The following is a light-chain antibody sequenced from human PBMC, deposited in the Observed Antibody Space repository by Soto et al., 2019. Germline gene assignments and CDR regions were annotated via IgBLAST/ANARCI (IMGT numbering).Light chain of an antibody. CDR1: TGAVTSGHY. CDR2: DTS. Sequence: QAVVTQEPSLTVSPGGTVTLTCGSSTGAVTSGHYPYWFQQKPGQAPRTLIYDTSNKHSWTPARFSGSLLGGKAALTLSGAQPEDEADYYCLLSYSGARHVFGTGTKLTVL. V-gene: IGLV7-46*01. J-gene: IGLJ1*01. CDR3: LLSYSGARHV.